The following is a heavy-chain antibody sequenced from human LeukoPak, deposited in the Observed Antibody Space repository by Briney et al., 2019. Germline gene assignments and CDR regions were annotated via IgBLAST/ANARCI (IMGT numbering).Heavy chain of an antibody. CDR3: ARGGYSYGYGVDYYYYYGMDV. V-gene: IGHV3-23*01. CDR1: GFTFSSYA. CDR2: ISGSGGST. Sequence: GGSLRLSCAASGFTFSSYAMSWVRQAPGKGLEWVSAISGSGGSTYYADSVKGRFTISRDNSKNTLYLQMNSLRAEDTAVYYCARGGYSYGYGVDYYYYYGMDVWGQGTTVTVSS. D-gene: IGHD5-18*01. J-gene: IGHJ6*02.